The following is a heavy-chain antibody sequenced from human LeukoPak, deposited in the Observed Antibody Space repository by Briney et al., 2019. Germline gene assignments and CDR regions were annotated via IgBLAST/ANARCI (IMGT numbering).Heavy chain of an antibody. CDR3: ARTVGYGGGRGDLDL. CDR2: IYYSGST. V-gene: IGHV4-39*01. Sequence: SETLSLTCIVSGGSLSSSGYCWGWIRQPPGKGLERIGNIYYSGSTYYNPSLKSRVTISVDTSKNQFSLKLTSVTAADTAVYYCARTVGYGGGRGDLDLWGRGTLVSVSS. CDR1: GGSLSSSGYC. D-gene: IGHD4-23*01. J-gene: IGHJ2*01.